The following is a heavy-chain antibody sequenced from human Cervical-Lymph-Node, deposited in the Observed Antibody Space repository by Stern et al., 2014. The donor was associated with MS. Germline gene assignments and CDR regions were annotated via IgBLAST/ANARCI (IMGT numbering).Heavy chain of an antibody. CDR2: INPNNGDT. CDR1: GYIFTAYY. Sequence: QEQLVQSEADVTKHGASVKVSCRPSGYIFTAYYIHWVRQAPGQGLECMGWINPNNGDTNYAQNFQGRVTMTRDTSLKTVYMEVSKLRSDDTARYFCARDRASAWYALDFWGQGTLVTVSS. CDR3: ARDRASAWYALDF. V-gene: IGHV1-2*02. J-gene: IGHJ4*02. D-gene: IGHD6-19*01.